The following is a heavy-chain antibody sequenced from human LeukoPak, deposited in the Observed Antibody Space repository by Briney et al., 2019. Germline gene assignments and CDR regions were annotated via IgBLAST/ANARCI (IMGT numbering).Heavy chain of an antibody. J-gene: IGHJ4*02. CDR1: GFTFSSYT. Sequence: PGGSLRLSCAASGFTFSSYTMNWVRQAPGKGLEWVSYISSSSSAIYYAASVKARFTISRDNANNSLYLQMNSLRDEDTAVYFCARGALRYSDYWGQGTLVTGSS. CDR2: ISSSSSAI. D-gene: IGHD3-9*01. CDR3: ARGALRYSDY. V-gene: IGHV3-48*02.